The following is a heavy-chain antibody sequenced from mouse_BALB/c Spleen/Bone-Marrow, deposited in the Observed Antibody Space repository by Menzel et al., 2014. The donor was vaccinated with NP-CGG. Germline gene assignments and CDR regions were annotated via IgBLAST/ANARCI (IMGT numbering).Heavy chain of an antibody. J-gene: IGHJ3*01. V-gene: IGHV1-14*01. CDR3: APGDFAY. CDR1: GYTFTSYV. CDR2: INPYDDGT. Sequence: LVESGPELVKPGASVKMSCKASGYTFTSYVMHWVKQKPGQGLEWIGYINPYDDGTKYNEKFKGKATLTSDKSSSTAYMELSSLTSEGSAVYYCAPGDFAYWGQGTLVTVSA.